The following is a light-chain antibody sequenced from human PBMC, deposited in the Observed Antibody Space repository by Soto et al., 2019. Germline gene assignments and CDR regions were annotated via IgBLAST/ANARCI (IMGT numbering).Light chain of an antibody. CDR3: ASYTTTSTLV. J-gene: IGLJ2*01. CDR1: TTDVGAYNY. CDR2: DVA. V-gene: IGLV2-14*03. Sequence: QSVLTQPASVSGSPGQSITISCTGTTTDVGAYNYVSWYQQHPGKAPKLIIYDVATRPSGVSNRFSGSKSGNTASLTISGLLTEDEADYSCASYTTTSTLVFGGGTKLTVL.